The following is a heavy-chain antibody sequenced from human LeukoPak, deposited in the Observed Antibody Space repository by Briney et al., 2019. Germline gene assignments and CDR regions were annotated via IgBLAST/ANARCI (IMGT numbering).Heavy chain of an antibody. CDR2: IKQDGSEK. D-gene: IGHD3-10*01. Sequence: GGSLRLSCAASGFTFGGYWMHWVRQAPGKGLEWVANIKQDGSEKYYVDSVKGRFTISRDNAKNSLYLQMNSLRAEDTAVYYCARGPASGSGATFDYWGQGTLVTVSS. V-gene: IGHV3-7*01. J-gene: IGHJ4*02. CDR3: ARGPASGSGATFDY. CDR1: GFTFGGYW.